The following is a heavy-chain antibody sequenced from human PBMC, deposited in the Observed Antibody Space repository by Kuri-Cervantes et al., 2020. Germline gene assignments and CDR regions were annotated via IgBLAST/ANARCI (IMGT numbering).Heavy chain of an antibody. CDR1: GFTFSDYW. V-gene: IGHV3-7*01. Sequence: GESLKISCAASGFTFSDYWMGWVRQAPGKGLEWVANIKQDGSDEYYVDSVRGRFTISRDNAKNPLFLQMNSLRAEDTAVYYCARDRGVITWGSDYWGQGTLVTVSS. D-gene: IGHD3-22*01. CDR3: ARDRGVITWGSDY. CDR2: IKQDGSDE. J-gene: IGHJ4*02.